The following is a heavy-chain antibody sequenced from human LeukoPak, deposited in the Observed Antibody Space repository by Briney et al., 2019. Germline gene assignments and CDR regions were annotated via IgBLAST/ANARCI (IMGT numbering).Heavy chain of an antibody. CDR3: ARNRGDSSGFYTWSFDL. J-gene: IGHJ2*01. Sequence: GGSLRLSCAASGFTFSSYSMNWVRQAPGKGLEWVSFIGTSSGTFYYADSVKGRFTISRDNAKNSLYLQMNSLRAEDTALYYCARNRGDSSGFYTWSFDLWGRGTLVTVSS. CDR2: IGTSSGTF. V-gene: IGHV3-48*04. D-gene: IGHD3-22*01. CDR1: GFTFSSYS.